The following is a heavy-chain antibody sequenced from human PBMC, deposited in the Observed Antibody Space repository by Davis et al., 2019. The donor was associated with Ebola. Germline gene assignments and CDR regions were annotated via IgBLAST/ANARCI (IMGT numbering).Heavy chain of an antibody. D-gene: IGHD3-22*01. Sequence: GESLKISCAASGFTFSSFAINWVRQAPGKGLEYVSAISASGGSTFYADSVRGRFTISRDNSKSTLYLQMNSLRAEDTAVYYCAKKRVMIPGPPYFDSWGQGTLVFVSS. V-gene: IGHV3-23*01. CDR1: GFTFSSFA. J-gene: IGHJ4*02. CDR2: ISASGGST. CDR3: AKKRVMIPGPPYFDS.